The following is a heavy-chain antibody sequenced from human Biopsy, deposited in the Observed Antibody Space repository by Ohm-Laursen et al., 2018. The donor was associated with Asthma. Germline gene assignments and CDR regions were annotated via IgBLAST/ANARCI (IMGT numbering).Heavy chain of an antibody. V-gene: IGHV3-30*07. D-gene: IGHD4/OR15-4a*01. Sequence: SLRLSCAASGFSFSNFAIHWVRQAPGKGLEWVGVISKDASTQDYADSVKGRFTISRDNAKNSLYLQMDSLRAEDTAVYFCARKTYYYSATYGWFDAWGQGTLVTVSS. J-gene: IGHJ5*02. CDR2: ISKDASTQ. CDR1: GFSFSNFA. CDR3: ARKTYYYSATYGWFDA.